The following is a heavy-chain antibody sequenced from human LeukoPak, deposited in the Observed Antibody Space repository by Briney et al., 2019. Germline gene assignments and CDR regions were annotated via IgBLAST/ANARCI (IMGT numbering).Heavy chain of an antibody. Sequence: GGSLRLSCAASGFTFSSYSMNWVRQAPGKGLEWVSGISIGGDDTYYAGSVKGRFTISRDNSKNTLYLQMNSLRSDDTAVYYCARVKEGGWPSLGAFDIWGQGTMVTVSS. CDR2: ISIGGDDT. D-gene: IGHD6-19*01. V-gene: IGHV3-23*01. J-gene: IGHJ3*02. CDR3: ARVKEGGWPSLGAFDI. CDR1: GFTFSSYS.